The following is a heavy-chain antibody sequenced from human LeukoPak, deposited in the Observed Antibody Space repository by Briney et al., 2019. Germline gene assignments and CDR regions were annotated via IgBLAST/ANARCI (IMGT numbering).Heavy chain of an antibody. CDR2: IYYSGST. Sequence: SETLSLTCTVSGGSISSYYWSWIRQPPGKGLEWIGYIYYSGSTNYNPSLKSRVTISVDTSKNQFSLKLSSVTAADTAVYYCARRSEYSRSSGVSGWGQGTLVTVSS. CDR3: ARRSEYSRSSGVSG. J-gene: IGHJ4*02. CDR1: GGSISSYY. D-gene: IGHD6-6*01. V-gene: IGHV4-59*12.